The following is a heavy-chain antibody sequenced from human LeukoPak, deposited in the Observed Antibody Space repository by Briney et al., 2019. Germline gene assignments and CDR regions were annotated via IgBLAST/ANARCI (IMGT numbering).Heavy chain of an antibody. CDR3: ARGGNYFRFDP. Sequence: WASVKVSCKASGYTFTNYIISWVRQPPGQGLEWMGWISAYNGNTNYAQKLQGRVTMTTDTSTATAYMELRSLRSDDTAVYYCARGGNYFRFDPWGQGTLITVSS. V-gene: IGHV1-18*01. D-gene: IGHD1-26*01. CDR2: ISAYNGNT. J-gene: IGHJ5*02. CDR1: GYTFTNYI.